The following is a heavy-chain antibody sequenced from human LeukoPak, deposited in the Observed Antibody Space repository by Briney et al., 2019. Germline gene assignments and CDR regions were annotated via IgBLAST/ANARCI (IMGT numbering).Heavy chain of an antibody. CDR2: ISGSGGSA. D-gene: IGHD4-17*01. CDR3: AKDTLYGDYVDY. J-gene: IGHJ4*02. CDR1: GFTFSSYA. V-gene: IGHV3-23*01. Sequence: GGSLRLSCAASGFTFSSYAMSWVRQAPGKGLEWVSAISGSGGSAYYADSVKGRFTISRDNSKNTLYLQMNSLRAEDTAVYYCAKDTLYGDYVDYWGQGTLVTVSS.